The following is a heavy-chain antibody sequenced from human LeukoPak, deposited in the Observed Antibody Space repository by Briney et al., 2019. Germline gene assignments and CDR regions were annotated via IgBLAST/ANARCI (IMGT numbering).Heavy chain of an antibody. J-gene: IGHJ4*02. CDR3: ARDQLWFGELFQTPPDY. CDR2: ISYDGSNK. D-gene: IGHD3-10*01. Sequence: GGSLRLSCAASGFTLSSYSMNWVRQAPGKGLEWVAVISYDGSNKYYADSVKGRFTISRDNSKNTLYLQMNSLRAEDTAVYYCARDQLWFGELFQTPPDYWGQGTLVTVSS. CDR1: GFTLSSYS. V-gene: IGHV3-30*03.